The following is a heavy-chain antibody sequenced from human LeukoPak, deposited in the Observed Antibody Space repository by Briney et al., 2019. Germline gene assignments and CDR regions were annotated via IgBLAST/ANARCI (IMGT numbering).Heavy chain of an antibody. J-gene: IGHJ6*03. CDR3: ARPLAGGMDV. CDR2: ISSSSSPI. V-gene: IGHV3-48*04. Sequence: GGSLRLSCASSGFTFSSYPMNWVRQAPGKGLEWVSYISSSSSPIYYADSVKGRFTTSRDNAENSPYLQMNSLRAEDTAVYYCARPLAGGMDVWGKGTTVTVSS. D-gene: IGHD2-15*01. CDR1: GFTFSSYP.